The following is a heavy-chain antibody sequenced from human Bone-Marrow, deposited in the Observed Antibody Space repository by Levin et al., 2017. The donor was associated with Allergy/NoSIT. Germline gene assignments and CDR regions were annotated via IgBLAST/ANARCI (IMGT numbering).Heavy chain of an antibody. D-gene: IGHD4-23*01. CDR3: ARESAYGGDYFDY. V-gene: IGHV3-74*03. CDR1: GFPFNSYW. J-gene: IGHJ4*01. Sequence: GESLKISCAASGFPFNSYWMHWVRQAPGKGLEWVSRINTDGSSTTYADSLKDRFTISRDSGKNTVYLQMKSLRAGDTAIYYCARESAYGGDYFDYWGHGTQVTVSS. CDR2: INTDGSST.